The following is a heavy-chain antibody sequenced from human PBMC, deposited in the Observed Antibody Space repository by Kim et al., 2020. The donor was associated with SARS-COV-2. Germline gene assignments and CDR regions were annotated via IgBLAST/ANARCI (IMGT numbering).Heavy chain of an antibody. Sequence: QKFQGRVTITADESTSTAYMELSSLRSEDTAVYYCARDQRYLSSYYGMDVWGQGTTVTVSS. D-gene: IGHD3-9*01. CDR3: ARDQRYLSSYYGMDV. V-gene: IGHV1-69*01. J-gene: IGHJ6*02.